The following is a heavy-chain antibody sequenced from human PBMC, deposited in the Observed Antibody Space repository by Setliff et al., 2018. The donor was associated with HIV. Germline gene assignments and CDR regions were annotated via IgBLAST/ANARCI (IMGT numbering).Heavy chain of an antibody. CDR1: GGSVSSGSYY. CDR2: IYYSGST. V-gene: IGHV4-61*01. CDR3: ARGSPLLWFGELPDY. J-gene: IGHJ4*02. Sequence: PSETLSLTCTVSGGSVSSGSYYWSRIRQPPGKGLEWIGYIYYSGSTNYNPSLKSRVTISVDTSKNQFSLKLSSVTAADTAVYYCARGSPLLWFGELPDYWGQGTLVTVSS. D-gene: IGHD3-10*01.